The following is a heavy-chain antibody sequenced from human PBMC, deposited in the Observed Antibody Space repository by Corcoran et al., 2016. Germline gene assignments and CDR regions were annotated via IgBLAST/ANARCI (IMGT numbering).Heavy chain of an antibody. Sequence: QVQLQESGPGLVKPSQPLSLTCTVSGGSISSSGYYWSWIRQHPGKGLEWIGYTYYSGTSYYNPSLKSRVTISVDTSKNQFPLNLSSVTAADTAVYYCARDHGDGRYFDSWGQGTLFTVSS. J-gene: IGHJ4*02. CDR3: ARDHGDGRYFDS. CDR2: TYYSGTS. V-gene: IGHV4-31*03. D-gene: IGHD4-17*01. CDR1: GGSISSSGYY.